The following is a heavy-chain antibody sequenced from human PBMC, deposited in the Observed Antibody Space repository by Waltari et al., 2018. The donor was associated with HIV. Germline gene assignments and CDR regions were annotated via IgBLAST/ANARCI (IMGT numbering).Heavy chain of an antibody. CDR3: ARVTTVTGDSYFYYGMDV. Sequence: QVQLVQSGAEVRKPAASVKVSCQASGYTFTGYYLHWVRQAPGQGLEWMGRINPNSGGTNYAQKFQARVTMTRDTSIGAAYMELSSLRPNDTAVYYCARVTTVTGDSYFYYGMDVWGQGTTVTVSS. D-gene: IGHD4-17*01. J-gene: IGHJ6*02. CDR2: INPNSGGT. V-gene: IGHV1-2*06. CDR1: GYTFTGYY.